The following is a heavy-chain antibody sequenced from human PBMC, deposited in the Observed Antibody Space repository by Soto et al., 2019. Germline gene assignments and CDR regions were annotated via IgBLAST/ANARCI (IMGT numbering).Heavy chain of an antibody. Sequence: GGSLRLSCAASGFTFSSYAMSWVRQAPGKGLEWVSAISGSGGSTYYADSVKGRFTISRDNSKNTLYLQMNSLRAEDTAVYYCAKVGGGIVVVVAAIYYFDYWGQGTLVTVSS. CDR3: AKVGGGIVVVVAAIYYFDY. CDR1: GFTFSSYA. J-gene: IGHJ4*02. V-gene: IGHV3-23*01. D-gene: IGHD2-15*01. CDR2: ISGSGGST.